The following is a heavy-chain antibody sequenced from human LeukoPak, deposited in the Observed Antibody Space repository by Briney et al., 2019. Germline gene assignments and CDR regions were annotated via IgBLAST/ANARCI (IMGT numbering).Heavy chain of an antibody. V-gene: IGHV3-21*01. D-gene: IGHD6-19*01. J-gene: IGHJ3*02. CDR3: AREGGSGWLDAFDI. Sequence: GGSLRLSCAASGFTFSSYNMNWVRQAPGKGLEWVSSISSSSSYIYYADSVKGRFTISRDNAKNSLYLQMNSLRAEDTAVYYCAREGGSGWLDAFDIWGQGTMVTVSS. CDR2: ISSSSSYI. CDR1: GFTFSSYN.